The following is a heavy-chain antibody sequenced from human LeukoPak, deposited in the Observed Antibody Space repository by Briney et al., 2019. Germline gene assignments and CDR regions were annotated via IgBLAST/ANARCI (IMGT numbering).Heavy chain of an antibody. CDR1: GFTFSSYS. D-gene: IGHD6-19*01. J-gene: IGHJ6*02. Sequence: GGSLRLSCAASGFTFSSYSMNWVRQAPGKGLEWVSSISSSSSYIYYADSVKGRFTISRDNAKNSLYLQMNSLRAEDTALYYCAKDIIKRFEAVAGTGYYYYYGMDVWGQGTTVTVSS. V-gene: IGHV3-21*04. CDR2: ISSSSSYI. CDR3: AKDIIKRFEAVAGTGYYYYYGMDV.